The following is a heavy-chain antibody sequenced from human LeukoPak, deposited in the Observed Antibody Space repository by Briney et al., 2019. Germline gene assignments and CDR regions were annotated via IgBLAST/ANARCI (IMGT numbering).Heavy chain of an antibody. CDR2: ISYDGNNK. D-gene: IGHD3-10*01. J-gene: IGHJ4*02. CDR3: AKEVGLGESNRNGYFDY. Sequence: GGSLRLSCAVSGFTFSSFGMHWVRQAPGKGLEWVAVISYDGNNKYYADSVEGRFTISRDNSKNTLYLQMNSLRPEDTALYYCAKEVGLGESNRNGYFDYWGQGTLVTVSS. V-gene: IGHV3-30*18. CDR1: GFTFSSFG.